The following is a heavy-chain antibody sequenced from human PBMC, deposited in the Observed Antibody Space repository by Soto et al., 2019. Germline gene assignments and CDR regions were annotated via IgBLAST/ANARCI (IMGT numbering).Heavy chain of an antibody. CDR2: INPNSGGT. D-gene: IGHD5-12*01. CDR3: ARGPGYSGYDWWFDY. V-gene: IGHV1-2*04. Sequence: GASVKVSSEASGYTFTGYYMHWVRQAPGQGLELMGWINPNSGGTNYAQKFQGWVTTTSDPSISTAYMELSRLRSDDTAVYYCARGPGYSGYDWWFDYWGQGTLVTVSS. CDR1: GYTFTGYY. J-gene: IGHJ4*02.